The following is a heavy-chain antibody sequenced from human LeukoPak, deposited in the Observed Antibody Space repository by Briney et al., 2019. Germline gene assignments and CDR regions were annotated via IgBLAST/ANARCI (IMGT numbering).Heavy chain of an antibody. D-gene: IGHD2-21*01. V-gene: IGHV3-9*01. CDR3: ALIGVVIPPDTYDV. Sequence: GGSLRLSCAASGFTFDDYAMHWVRQAPGKGLEWVSGISWNSGSIGYADSVKGRFTISRDNAKNSLYLQMDSLRTEDTAFYYCALIGVVIPPDTYDVWGQGTLVTVSS. J-gene: IGHJ3*01. CDR2: ISWNSGSI. CDR1: GFTFDDYA.